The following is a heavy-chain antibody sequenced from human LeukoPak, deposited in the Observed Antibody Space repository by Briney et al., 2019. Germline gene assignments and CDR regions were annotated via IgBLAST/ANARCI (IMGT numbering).Heavy chain of an antibody. CDR2: IYYSGNT. CDR1: GGSVSSSSYY. CDR3: ARVCGGDCYSWAFDI. D-gene: IGHD2-21*02. J-gene: IGHJ3*02. Sequence: SETLSLTCTVSGGSVSSSSYYWGWIRQPPGKGLEWIGNIYYSGNTYYNPSLRSRVTTLVDTSKNQFSLKLSSVTAADTAVYYCARVCGGDCYSWAFDIWGQGTMVTVSS. V-gene: IGHV4-39*07.